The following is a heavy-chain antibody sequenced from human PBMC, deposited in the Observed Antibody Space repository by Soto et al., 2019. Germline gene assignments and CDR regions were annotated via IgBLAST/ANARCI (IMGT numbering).Heavy chain of an antibody. CDR1: GYTFTGYY. Sequence: QVQLVQSGAEVKKPGASVKVSCKASGYTFTGYYMHWVRQAPGQGLEWMGWINPNSGGTNYAQKFQGRVTMTRDTSISTAYMELSRLRSDDTAVYYCARDPVEATPGLEYYFDYWGQGTLVTVSS. V-gene: IGHV1-2*02. CDR2: INPNSGGT. J-gene: IGHJ4*02. D-gene: IGHD1-26*01. CDR3: ARDPVEATPGLEYYFDY.